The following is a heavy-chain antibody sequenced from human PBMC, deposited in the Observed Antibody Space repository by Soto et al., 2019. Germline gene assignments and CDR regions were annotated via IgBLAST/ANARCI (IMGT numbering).Heavy chain of an antibody. J-gene: IGHJ4*02. D-gene: IGHD3-3*01. V-gene: IGHV1-46*01. CDR3: ARENLRGLEGLLYELDY. CDR1: GYASTRYY. Sequence: GASVKVSSKASGYASTRYYRHWVRKAPEQGLEWMGIINSSGGSTSYAQKFQGRVTMTRDTSTSTVYMELSSLRSEDTAVYYCARENLRGLEGLLYELDYWGQGTLVTVSS. CDR2: INSSGGST.